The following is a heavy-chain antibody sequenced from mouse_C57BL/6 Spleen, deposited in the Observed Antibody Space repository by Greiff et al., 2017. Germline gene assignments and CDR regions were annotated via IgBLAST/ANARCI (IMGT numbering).Heavy chain of an antibody. CDR1: GFNFKDYY. Sequence: EVKLVESGAELVKPGASVTLSCTASGFNFKDYYMHWVKQRTEQGLEWIGRIDPEDGETKYAPKCTGKATITADTSANTAYRQLSSLTSEDTAVYYCAREPTVVGGYFDYGGQGTTLTVSS. J-gene: IGHJ2*01. CDR3: AREPTVVGGYFDY. D-gene: IGHD1-1*01. CDR2: IDPEDGET. V-gene: IGHV14-2*01.